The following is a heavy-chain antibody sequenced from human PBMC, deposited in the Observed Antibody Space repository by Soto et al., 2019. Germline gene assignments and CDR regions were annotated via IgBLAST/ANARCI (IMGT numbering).Heavy chain of an antibody. CDR3: ARVLLYNWFDP. Sequence: SDTLSLTCTVSGGSTSRYYWSWIRQPAGKGLEWIGRIYTSGSTNYNPSLKSRVTMSVDTSKNQFSLKLSSVTAAGTAVYYCARVLLYNWFDPWGQGNLVPVSS. D-gene: IGHD3-10*01. CDR2: IYTSGST. CDR1: GGSTSRYY. V-gene: IGHV4-4*07. J-gene: IGHJ5*02.